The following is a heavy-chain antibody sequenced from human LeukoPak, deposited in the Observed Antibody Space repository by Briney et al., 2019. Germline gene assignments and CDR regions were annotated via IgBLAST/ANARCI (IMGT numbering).Heavy chain of an antibody. J-gene: IGHJ5*02. V-gene: IGHV4-59*01. Sequence: PSETLSLTCTVSGGSISNSYWSWIRQPPGKGLEWIGYIYYSGSTNYNPSLRSRVTISVDTSKNQFSLKLSSVTAADTAVYYCARGCGGWYDLHWFDPWGQGTLVTVSS. CDR2: IYYSGST. CDR3: ARGCGGWYDLHWFDP. CDR1: GGSISNSY. D-gene: IGHD6-19*01.